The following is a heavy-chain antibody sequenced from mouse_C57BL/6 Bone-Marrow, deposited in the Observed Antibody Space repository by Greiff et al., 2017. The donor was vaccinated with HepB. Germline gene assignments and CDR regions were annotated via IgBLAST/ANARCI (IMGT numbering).Heavy chain of an antibody. Sequence: QVQLQQPGAELVMPGASVKLSCKASGYTFTSYWMHWVKQRPGQGLEWIGEIDPSDSYTNYNQKFKGKSTLTVDKSSSTAYMQLSSLTSEDSAVYYWAREGVTLDDWGQGTTLTVAS. CDR2: IDPSDSYT. V-gene: IGHV1-69*01. J-gene: IGHJ2*01. CDR1: GYTFTSYW. D-gene: IGHD2-5*01. CDR3: AREGVTLDD.